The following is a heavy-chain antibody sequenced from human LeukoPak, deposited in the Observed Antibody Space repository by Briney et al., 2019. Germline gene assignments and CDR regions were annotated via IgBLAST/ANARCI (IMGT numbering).Heavy chain of an antibody. Sequence: PGGSLRLSCAASGFTFSTYDMHWVRQAPGKGLEWVAVISFDGSDKYYVDSVKGRFAISRDKSKNRLYLQKNSLRVEDTAVYYCARQCDYYDSSGYYRGAYFDYWGQGTLVTVSS. J-gene: IGHJ4*02. CDR2: ISFDGSDK. V-gene: IGHV3-33*01. CDR3: ARQCDYYDSSGYYRGAYFDY. D-gene: IGHD3-22*01. CDR1: GFTFSTYD.